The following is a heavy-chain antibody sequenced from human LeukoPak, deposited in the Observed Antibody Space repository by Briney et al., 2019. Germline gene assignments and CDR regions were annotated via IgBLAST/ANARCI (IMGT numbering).Heavy chain of an antibody. D-gene: IGHD2-21*02. Sequence: PGGSLRLSCAASGFTLNIYAMNWVRQAPGKGLDWVSSLTGSGRDTYYTDSVKGRFTISRDNAKNTLYLQMNSLRAEDTAVYYCARSSRGDAINFDYWGQGTLVTVSS. J-gene: IGHJ4*02. CDR1: GFTLNIYA. CDR3: ARSSRGDAINFDY. CDR2: LTGSGRDT. V-gene: IGHV3-23*01.